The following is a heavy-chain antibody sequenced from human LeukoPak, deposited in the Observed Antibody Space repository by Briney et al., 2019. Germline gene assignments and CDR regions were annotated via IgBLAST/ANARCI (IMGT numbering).Heavy chain of an antibody. CDR3: ARDDGARITIFGVVPQGWFDP. D-gene: IGHD3-3*01. Sequence: GGSLRLSCAASGFTFSSYSMNWVRQAPGKGLEWVSSISSSSSYTYYADSVKGRFTISRDNAKNSLYLQMNSLRAEDTAVYYCARDDGARITIFGVVPQGWFDPWGQGTLVTVSS. CDR2: ISSSSSYT. V-gene: IGHV3-21*01. CDR1: GFTFSSYS. J-gene: IGHJ5*02.